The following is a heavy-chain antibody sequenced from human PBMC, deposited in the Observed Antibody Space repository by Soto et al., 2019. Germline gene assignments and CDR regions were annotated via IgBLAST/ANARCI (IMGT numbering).Heavy chain of an antibody. CDR3: ARSRGGYFDY. D-gene: IGHD3-22*01. CDR1: GGSINSGGYS. V-gene: IGHV4-30-2*02. Sequence: PSETLSLTCTVSGGSINSGGYSWTWIRQPPGKGLEWIGFIYHTGTTYYNPSLKSRVTISVDRSKNQFSLKLSSVTAADTAVYYCARSRGGYFDYWGQGTLVTVSS. CDR2: IYHTGTT. J-gene: IGHJ4*02.